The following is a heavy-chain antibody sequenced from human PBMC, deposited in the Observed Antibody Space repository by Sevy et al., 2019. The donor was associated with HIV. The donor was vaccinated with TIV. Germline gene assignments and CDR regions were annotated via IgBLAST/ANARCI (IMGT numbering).Heavy chain of an antibody. V-gene: IGHV3-30*18. D-gene: IGHD7-27*01. J-gene: IGHJ6*02. CDR3: ANDLGNSGDADNWGWRFGQSYYYYGMDV. Sequence: GGSLRLSCAASGFTFSSYGMHWVRQAPGKGLEWVAVISYDGSNKYYADSVKGRFTISRDNSKNTLYLQMNSLRAEDTAVYYCANDLGNSGDADNWGWRFGQSYYYYGMDVWGQGTTVTVSS. CDR2: ISYDGSNK. CDR1: GFTFSSYG.